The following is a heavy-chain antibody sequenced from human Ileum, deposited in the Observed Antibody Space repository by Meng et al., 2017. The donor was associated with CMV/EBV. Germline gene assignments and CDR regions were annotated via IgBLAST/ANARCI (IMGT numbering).Heavy chain of an antibody. Sequence: QVQVVQSGAEVKKRGASVRVSCKTSGYSFTFYTIHWARQAPGQGLEWMGRINTYTGDTYYAQKFRGRVTMTRDTSISTAYMELSGLRSDDTAIYYCARDNWGSDYWGQGTLVTVSS. CDR2: INTYTGDT. V-gene: IGHV1-2*06. J-gene: IGHJ4*02. D-gene: IGHD7-27*01. CDR1: GYSFTFYT. CDR3: ARDNWGSDY.